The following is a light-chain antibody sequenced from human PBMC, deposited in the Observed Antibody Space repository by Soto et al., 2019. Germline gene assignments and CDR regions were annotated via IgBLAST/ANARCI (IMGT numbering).Light chain of an antibody. CDR1: QSINSNY. CDR3: QHYGNSIFT. Sequence: EIVLTQSPGTLSLSPGERATLSCRASQSINSNYLAWYQQKPGQPPRLLFDRASSRATGIPDRFSGSGSRTDFTLTISSLEPDDFAVLYCQHYGNSIFTFGPGTKVDV. J-gene: IGKJ3*01. CDR2: RAS. V-gene: IGKV3-20*01.